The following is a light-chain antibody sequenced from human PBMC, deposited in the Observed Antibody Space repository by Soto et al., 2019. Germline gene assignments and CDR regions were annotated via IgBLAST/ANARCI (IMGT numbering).Light chain of an antibody. CDR1: RGHSSYA. CDR3: QTWGTVIQV. Sequence: QPVLTQSPSASASLGASVKLTCTLSRGHSSYAIAWHQQQPEKGPRYLMKLNSDGSHSKGDGIPDRFSGASSGAERYLTISSLQAEYEADYYFQTWGTVIQVFGGGTKLTVL. V-gene: IGLV4-69*01. J-gene: IGLJ2*01. CDR2: LNSDGSH.